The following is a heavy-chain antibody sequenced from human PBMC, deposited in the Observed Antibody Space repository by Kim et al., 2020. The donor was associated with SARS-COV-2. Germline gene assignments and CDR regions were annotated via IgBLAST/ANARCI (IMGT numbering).Heavy chain of an antibody. CDR2: INHSGST. CDR3: ARGLGITMIVVVNGPFDY. Sequence: SETLSLTCAVYGGSFSGYYWSWIRQPPGKGLEWIGEINHSGSTNYNPSLKSRVTISVDTSKNQFSLKLSSVTAADTAVYYCARGLGITMIVVVNGPFDYWGQGTLVTVS. CDR1: GGSFSGYY. J-gene: IGHJ4*02. V-gene: IGHV4-34*01. D-gene: IGHD3-22*01.